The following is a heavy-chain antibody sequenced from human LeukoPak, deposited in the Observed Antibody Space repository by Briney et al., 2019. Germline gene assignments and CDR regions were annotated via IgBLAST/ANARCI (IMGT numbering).Heavy chain of an antibody. Sequence: SETLSPTCAVYGGSFSGYYWSWIRQPPGKGLEWIGEINHSGSTNYNPSLKSRVTISVDTSKNQFSLKLSSVTAADTAVYYCARATAITIFGVVIIRGQFDYWGQGTLITVSS. CDR3: ARATAITIFGVVIIRGQFDY. J-gene: IGHJ4*02. V-gene: IGHV4-34*01. CDR2: INHSGST. CDR1: GGSFSGYY. D-gene: IGHD3-3*01.